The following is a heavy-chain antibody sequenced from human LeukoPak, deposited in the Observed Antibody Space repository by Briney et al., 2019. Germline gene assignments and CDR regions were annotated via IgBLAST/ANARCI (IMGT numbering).Heavy chain of an antibody. CDR2: INWNGGST. Sequence: GGSLRLSCVASGFTFDDYGMSWVRQPPGKGLEWVSGINWNGGSTGYADSVKGRFTISRDNAKNSLYLQMNSLRAEDTAVYYCARVFWKGKDTAMAYDAFDIWGQGTMVTVSS. D-gene: IGHD5-18*01. J-gene: IGHJ3*02. CDR3: ARVFWKGKDTAMAYDAFDI. V-gene: IGHV3-20*04. CDR1: GFTFDDYG.